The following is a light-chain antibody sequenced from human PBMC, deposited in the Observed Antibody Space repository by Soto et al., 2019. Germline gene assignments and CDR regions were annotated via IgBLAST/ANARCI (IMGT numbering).Light chain of an antibody. Sequence: DIVMTQSPESLAVSLGERASINCKSSQRVLSSINSKNYLAWYQQKPGQPPKVLIHWASTRESGVPDRFSGSGSGTDFTLTISSLQAEDVAVYFCQQYYSTPRTFGQGTKVEIK. CDR2: WAS. J-gene: IGKJ1*01. CDR1: QRVLSSINSKNY. V-gene: IGKV4-1*01. CDR3: QQYYSTPRT.